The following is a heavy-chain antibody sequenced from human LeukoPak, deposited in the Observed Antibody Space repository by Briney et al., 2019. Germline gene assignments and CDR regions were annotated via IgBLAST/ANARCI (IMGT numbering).Heavy chain of an antibody. Sequence: TGGSLRLSCAASGFTFSSYEMNWVRQAPGKGLEWVSYISSSGSTIYYADSVKGRFTISRDNSKNTLYLQMNSLRAEDTAVYYCANTGPRDAFDIWGQGTMVTVSS. J-gene: IGHJ3*02. CDR1: GFTFSSYE. CDR2: ISSSGSTI. V-gene: IGHV3-48*03. CDR3: ANTGPRDAFDI.